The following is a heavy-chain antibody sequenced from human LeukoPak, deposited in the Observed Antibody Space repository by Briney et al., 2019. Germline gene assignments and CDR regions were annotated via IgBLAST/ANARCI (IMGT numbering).Heavy chain of an antibody. Sequence: SETLSLTCAVSGYSISSGYYWGWIRQPPGKGLEWIGSIYHSGSTYYNPSLKSRVTISVDTSKNQFSLKLSSVTAADTAVYYGARAGITMVRGVHGWFDPWGQGTLVTVSS. CDR1: GYSISSGYY. D-gene: IGHD3-10*01. CDR3: ARAGITMVRGVHGWFDP. V-gene: IGHV4-38-2*01. CDR2: IYHSGST. J-gene: IGHJ5*02.